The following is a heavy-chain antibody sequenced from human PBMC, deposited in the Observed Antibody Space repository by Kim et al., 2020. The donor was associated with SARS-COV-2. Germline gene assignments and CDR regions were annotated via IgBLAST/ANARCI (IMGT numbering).Heavy chain of an antibody. V-gene: IGHV4-31*03. J-gene: IGHJ4*02. CDR2: IYYSGST. CDR1: GGSISSGGYH. Sequence: SETLSLTCTVSGGSISSGGYHWSWIRQHPGKGLEWIGYIYYSGSTYYNPSLKSRVTISVDTSKNQFSLKLSSVTAADTAVYYCATTMVRGPEPNYFDYWGQGTLVTVSS. CDR3: ATTMVRGPEPNYFDY. D-gene: IGHD3-10*01.